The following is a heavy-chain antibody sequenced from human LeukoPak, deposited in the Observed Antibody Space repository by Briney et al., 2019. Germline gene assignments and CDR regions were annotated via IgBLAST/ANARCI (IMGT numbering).Heavy chain of an antibody. V-gene: IGHV1-18*01. D-gene: IGHD3-10*01. Sequence: ASVKVSCKASGYTFTSYGISWVRQAPGQGLEWMGWISAYNGNTNYAQKLQGRVTMTTDTSTSTAYMELRSLRSDDTAVYYCARDPKYYGSGSYFDYWGQETLVTVSS. J-gene: IGHJ4*02. CDR1: GYTFTSYG. CDR2: ISAYNGNT. CDR3: ARDPKYYGSGSYFDY.